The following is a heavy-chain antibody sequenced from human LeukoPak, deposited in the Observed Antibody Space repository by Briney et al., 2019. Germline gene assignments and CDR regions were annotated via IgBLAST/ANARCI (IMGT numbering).Heavy chain of an antibody. CDR2: IYTSGST. CDR1: GGSISSYY. J-gene: IGHJ4*02. CDR3: ARDNRYYDSGKIFDY. Sequence: SETLSLTCTVSGGSISSYYWSWIRQPAGKGLEWIGRIYTSGSTNYNPSLKSRVTMSVDTSKNQFSLKLSSVTAADTAVYYCARDNRYYDSGKIFDYWGQGTLVTVSS. D-gene: IGHD3-22*01. V-gene: IGHV4-4*07.